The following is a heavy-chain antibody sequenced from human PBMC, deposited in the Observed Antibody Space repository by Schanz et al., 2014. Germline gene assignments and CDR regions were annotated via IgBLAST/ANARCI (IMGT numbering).Heavy chain of an antibody. CDR1: GYTFTGHH. CDR2: INPNSGDR. V-gene: IGHV1-2*02. Sequence: QVQLVQSGAEVKKPGASVKVSCKASGYTFTGHHMHWVRQAPGQGLEWMGWINPNSGDRNYAQKFQGRVTITRDTSINTAYMELSRLRSDDTAVYYCARNRVGANGMDDAFDIWGQGTKVTVSS. D-gene: IGHD1-26*01. J-gene: IGHJ3*02. CDR3: ARNRVGANGMDDAFDI.